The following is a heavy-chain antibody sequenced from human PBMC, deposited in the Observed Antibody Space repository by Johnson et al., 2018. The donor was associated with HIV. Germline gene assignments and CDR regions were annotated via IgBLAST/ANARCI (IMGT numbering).Heavy chain of an antibody. J-gene: IGHJ3*02. V-gene: IGHV3-20*04. D-gene: IGHD6-6*01. CDR2: INWNGDNT. CDR1: GFTFDDYG. CDR3: ARGGQLVLDAFDI. Sequence: VQLVESGGGLVQPGRSLRLSCTASGFTFDDYGMSWVRQVPGKGLEWVSGINWNGDNTGYADSLKGRFTISRDNAKNSLYLQMNSLRAEDTAVYYCARGGQLVLDAFDIWGQGTMVTVSS.